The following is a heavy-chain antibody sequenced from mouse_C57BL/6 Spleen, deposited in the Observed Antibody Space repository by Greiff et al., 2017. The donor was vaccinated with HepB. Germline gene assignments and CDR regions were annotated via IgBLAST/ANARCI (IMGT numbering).Heavy chain of an antibody. CDR3: ARGVLRYFDY. D-gene: IGHD1-1*01. Sequence: QVQLQQSGAELVKPGASVKLSCKASGYTFTSYWMHWVKQRPGQGLEWIGMIHPNSGSTNYNEKFKSKATLTVDKSSSTAYMQISSLTSEDSAVYYCARGVLRYFDYWGQGTTLTVSS. CDR1: GYTFTSYW. V-gene: IGHV1-64*01. J-gene: IGHJ2*01. CDR2: IHPNSGST.